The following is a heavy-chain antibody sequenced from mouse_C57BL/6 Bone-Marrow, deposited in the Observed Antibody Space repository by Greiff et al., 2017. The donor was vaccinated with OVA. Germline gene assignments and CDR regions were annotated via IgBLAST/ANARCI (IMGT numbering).Heavy chain of an antibody. CDR3: VREDGRWFAY. V-gene: IGHV1-4*01. J-gene: IGHJ3*01. Sequence: QVQLKESGAELARPGASVKMSCKASGYTFTSYTMHWVKQRPGQGLEWIGYINPSSGYTKYNQKFKDKATLTADKSSSTAYMQLSSLTSEDTAVYYGVREDGRWFAYWGQGTLVTVSA. CDR1: GYTFTSYT. CDR2: INPSSGYT. D-gene: IGHD1-1*02.